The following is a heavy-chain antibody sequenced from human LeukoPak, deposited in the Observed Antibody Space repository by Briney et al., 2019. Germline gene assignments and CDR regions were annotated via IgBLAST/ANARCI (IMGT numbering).Heavy chain of an antibody. CDR2: ISSSSSYI. CDR1: GFTFSSYS. V-gene: IGHV3-21*01. Sequence: GGSLRLSCAASGFTFSSYSMNCVRQAPGKGLEWVSSISSSSSYIYYAEALKGRFTISRDNAKNSLYLQMNSLRADDTAVYYCARVGFLDFVLMARYYFDYWGQRTLVTVSS. CDR3: ARVGFLDFVLMARYYFDY. D-gene: IGHD2-8*01. J-gene: IGHJ4*02.